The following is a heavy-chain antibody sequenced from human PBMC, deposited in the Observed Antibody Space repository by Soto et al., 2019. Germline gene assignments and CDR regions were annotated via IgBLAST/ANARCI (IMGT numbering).Heavy chain of an antibody. V-gene: IGHV4-4*02. J-gene: IGHJ4*02. D-gene: IGHD5-12*01. CDR2: IYHSGST. Sequence: QVQLQESGPGLVKPSGTLSLTCAVSGGSINTSNWWSWVRQPPGKGLEWLGEIYHSGSTNYSPSLKSRVTISIDKSKNQFSLKLSSVTAADTAMYYCARFFTGFEGLDYWGQGTLVSVSS. CDR3: ARFFTGFEGLDY. CDR1: GGSINTSNW.